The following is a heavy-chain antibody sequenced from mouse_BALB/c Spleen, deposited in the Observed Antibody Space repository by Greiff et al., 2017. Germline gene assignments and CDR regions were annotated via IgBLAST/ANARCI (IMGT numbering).Heavy chain of an antibody. CDR3: ARGGYRYDDDY. D-gene: IGHD2-14*01. V-gene: IGHV1-82*01. J-gene: IGHJ2*01. Sequence: VQLQQSGPELVKPGASVKISCKASGYAFSSSWMNWVKQRPGQGLEWIGRIYPGDGDTNYNGKFKGKATLTADKSSSTAYMQLSSLTSVDSAVYFCARGGYRYDDDYWGQGTTLTVSS. CDR1: GYAFSSSW. CDR2: IYPGDGDT.